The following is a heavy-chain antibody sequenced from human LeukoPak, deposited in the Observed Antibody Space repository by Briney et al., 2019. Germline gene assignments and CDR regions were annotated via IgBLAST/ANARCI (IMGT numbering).Heavy chain of an antibody. CDR2: ISSRSSFI. V-gene: IGHV3-21*04. Sequence: GGSLRLSCAASEFTFSSYSMNWVRQAPGKGLEWVSSISSRSSFIYYADSVKGRFTISRDNAKNSLYLQMNSLRAEDTAVYYCAKVNSSWYADDAFDIWGQGTMVTVSS. D-gene: IGHD6-13*01. CDR3: AKVNSSWYADDAFDI. CDR1: EFTFSSYS. J-gene: IGHJ3*02.